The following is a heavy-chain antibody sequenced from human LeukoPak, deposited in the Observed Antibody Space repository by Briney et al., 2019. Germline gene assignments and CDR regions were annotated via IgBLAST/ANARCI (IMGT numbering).Heavy chain of an antibody. V-gene: IGHV4-38-2*01. J-gene: IGHJ3*02. CDR3: ARSVAKTLGYCSSTSCYGLHAFDI. D-gene: IGHD2-2*01. CDR2: IYHSEST. Sequence: SETLSLTCAVSGYSISSGYYWGWIRQPPGKGLEWTGTIYHSESTYYNPSLKSRVTISVDTSKNQFSLKLSSVTAADTAVYYCARSVAKTLGYCSSTSCYGLHAFDIWGQGTMVTVSS. CDR1: GYSISSGYY.